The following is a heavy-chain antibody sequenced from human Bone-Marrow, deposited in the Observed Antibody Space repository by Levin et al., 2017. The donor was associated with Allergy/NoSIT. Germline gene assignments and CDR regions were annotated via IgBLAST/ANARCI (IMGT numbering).Heavy chain of an antibody. CDR3: VKDPACSSTSCYMPFDY. V-gene: IGHV3-64D*06. CDR1: GFTFSSYA. D-gene: IGHD2-2*02. J-gene: IGHJ4*02. CDR2: ISSNGGST. Sequence: SCSASGFTFSSYAIHWVRQAPGKGLEYVSAISSNGGSTYYADSVKGRFTISRDSSKNTLYLQMSSLRAEDTAVYYCVKDPACSSTSCYMPFDYWGQGTLVTVSS.